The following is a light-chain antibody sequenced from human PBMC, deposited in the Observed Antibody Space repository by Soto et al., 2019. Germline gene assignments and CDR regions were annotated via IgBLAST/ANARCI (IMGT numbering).Light chain of an antibody. CDR1: QSISSW. Sequence: DIQMTQSPSTLSASVGDRVTITYRASQSISSWLAWYQQKPGTAPKLLIYKASTLQGGVPSRFSGSGSGTEFTLTISRLQPEDSATYYCQQYRDNWTFGQGTKVDIK. V-gene: IGKV1-5*03. J-gene: IGKJ1*01. CDR2: KAS. CDR3: QQYRDNWT.